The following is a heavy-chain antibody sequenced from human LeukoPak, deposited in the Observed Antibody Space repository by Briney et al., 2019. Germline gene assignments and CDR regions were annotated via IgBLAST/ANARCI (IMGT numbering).Heavy chain of an antibody. CDR3: AREGIDGSGYDLDY. D-gene: IGHD5-12*01. CDR1: GFTFSSYA. Sequence: GGSLRLSCAASGFTFSSYAMSWVRQAPGKGLEWVSAISGGGGSTYYADSVKGRFTISRDNSKNTLYLQMNSLSVEDTAVYYCAREGIDGSGYDLDYWGQGTLVTVSS. V-gene: IGHV3-23*01. CDR2: ISGGGGST. J-gene: IGHJ4*02.